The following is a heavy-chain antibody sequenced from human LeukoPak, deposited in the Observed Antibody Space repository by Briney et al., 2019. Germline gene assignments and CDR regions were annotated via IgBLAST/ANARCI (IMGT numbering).Heavy chain of an antibody. J-gene: IGHJ4*02. CDR1: GGSISSGGYY. CDR2: IYYSGST. CDR3: ATSYYDSSGYYYESSYYFDY. Sequence: SETLSLTCTVSGGSISSGGYYWSWIRQHPGKGLEWIGYIYYSGSTYYNPSLKSRVTISVDTSKNQFSLKLSSVTAAHTAVYYCATSYYDSSGYYYESSYYFDYWGQGTLVTVSS. D-gene: IGHD3-22*01. V-gene: IGHV4-31*03.